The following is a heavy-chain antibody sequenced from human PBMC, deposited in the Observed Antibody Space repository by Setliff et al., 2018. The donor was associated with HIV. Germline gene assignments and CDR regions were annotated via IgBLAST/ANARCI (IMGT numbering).Heavy chain of an antibody. CDR3: AKSRMAYCSGGTCAENWFDS. CDR2: VWYDGGNT. J-gene: IGHJ5*01. D-gene: IGHD2-15*01. CDR1: GFTFSSYG. Sequence: LRLSCAASGFTFSSYGMHWVRQAPGKGLEWVAVVWYDGGNTHYADSVKGRFTVSRDNSKNTLYLQMDSPRPDDTAVYYCAKSRMAYCSGGTCAENWFDSWGQGTLVTVSS. V-gene: IGHV3-33*03.